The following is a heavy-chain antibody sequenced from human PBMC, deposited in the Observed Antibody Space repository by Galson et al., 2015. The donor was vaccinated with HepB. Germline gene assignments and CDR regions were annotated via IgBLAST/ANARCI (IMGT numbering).Heavy chain of an antibody. V-gene: IGHV3-73*01. Sequence: SLRLSCAASGFTFSGSAMHWVRQASGKGLEWVGRIRSKANSYATAYAASVKGRFTISRDDSKNTAYLQMNSLKTEDTAVYYCTTAQLSSSWGPDAFDIWGQGTMVTVSS. CDR1: GFTFSGSA. CDR3: TTAQLSSSWGPDAFDI. D-gene: IGHD6-13*01. CDR2: IRSKANSYAT. J-gene: IGHJ3*02.